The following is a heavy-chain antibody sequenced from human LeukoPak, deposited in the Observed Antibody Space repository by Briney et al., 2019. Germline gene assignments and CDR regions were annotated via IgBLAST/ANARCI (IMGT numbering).Heavy chain of an antibody. Sequence: PGGSLRLSCSASGFTFSSYAMHWVRQAPGKGLEYVSAISSNGGSTYYADSVKGRFTISRDNSKNTLYLQMSSLRAEDTAVYYCVKVGISGASYYYGMDVWGKGTTVTVPS. CDR3: VKVGISGASYYYGMDV. CDR1: GFTFSSYA. D-gene: IGHD3-10*01. V-gene: IGHV3-64D*06. CDR2: ISSNGGST. J-gene: IGHJ6*04.